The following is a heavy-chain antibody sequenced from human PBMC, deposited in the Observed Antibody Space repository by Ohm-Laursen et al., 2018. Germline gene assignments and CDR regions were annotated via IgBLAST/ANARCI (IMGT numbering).Heavy chain of an antibody. D-gene: IGHD5-12*01. Sequence: SLRLSCAASGFTFSSYAMSWVRQTPGKSLECISTISGSGASSHYADSVKGRFTISRDNSKNTLYLQMNSLRAKDTAVYYCARRVAYDRGEFDYWGLGTLVTVSS. CDR2: ISGSGASS. V-gene: IGHV3-23*01. CDR3: ARRVAYDRGEFDY. J-gene: IGHJ4*02. CDR1: GFTFSSYA.